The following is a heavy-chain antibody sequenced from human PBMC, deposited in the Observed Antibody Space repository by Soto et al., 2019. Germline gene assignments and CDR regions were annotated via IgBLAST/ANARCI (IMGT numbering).Heavy chain of an antibody. Sequence: ETLSLTCAVSGGSISSSNWWSWVRQPPGKGLEWIGEIYHSGSTNYNPSLKSRVTISVDKSKNQFSLKLSSVTAADTAVYYCARDRGYCSGGSCLYNYYYGMDVWGQGTTVTVSS. CDR2: IYHSGST. V-gene: IGHV4-4*02. CDR3: ARDRGYCSGGSCLYNYYYGMDV. J-gene: IGHJ6*02. D-gene: IGHD2-15*01. CDR1: GGSISSSNW.